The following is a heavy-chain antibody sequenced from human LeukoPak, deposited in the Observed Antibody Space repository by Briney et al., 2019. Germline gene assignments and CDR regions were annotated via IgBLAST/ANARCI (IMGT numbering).Heavy chain of an antibody. CDR2: ISSSGSTI. CDR3: ARAGHDILTGYLYYYYGMDV. CDR1: GFTFSDYY. Sequence: PGGSLRLSCAASGFTFSDYYMSWIRQAPGKGLEWVSYISSSGSTIYYADSVKSRFTISRDNAKNSLYLQMNSLRAEDTAVYYCARAGHDILTGYLYYYYGMDVWGQGTTVTVSS. D-gene: IGHD3-9*01. V-gene: IGHV3-11*01. J-gene: IGHJ6*02.